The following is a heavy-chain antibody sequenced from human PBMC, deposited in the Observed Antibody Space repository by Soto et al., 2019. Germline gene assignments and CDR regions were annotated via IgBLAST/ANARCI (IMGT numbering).Heavy chain of an antibody. Sequence: GGSLRLSCAASGFTFSSYGMHWVRQAPGKGLEWVAVISYDGSNKYYADSVKGRFTISRDNSKNTLYLQMNSLRAEDTAVYYCAKDNPVYSSGWPYFDYWGQGTLVTVSS. CDR3: AKDNPVYSSGWPYFDY. V-gene: IGHV3-30*18. CDR1: GFTFSSYG. D-gene: IGHD6-19*01. J-gene: IGHJ4*02. CDR2: ISYDGSNK.